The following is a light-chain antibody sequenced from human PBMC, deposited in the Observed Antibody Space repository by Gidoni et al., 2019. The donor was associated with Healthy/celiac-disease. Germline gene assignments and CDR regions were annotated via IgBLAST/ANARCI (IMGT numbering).Light chain of an antibody. CDR2: DAS. Sequence: DIQMTQSPSSLSASVGDRVTITCQASQDISNYLNWYQQKPGKAPKLLIYDASNLETGVPSRFSGSGSGTDFTFTISSLQPEDIATYYCQQYDKSPSTFGPGTKVDIK. CDR1: QDISNY. CDR3: QQYDKSPST. V-gene: IGKV1-33*01. J-gene: IGKJ3*01.